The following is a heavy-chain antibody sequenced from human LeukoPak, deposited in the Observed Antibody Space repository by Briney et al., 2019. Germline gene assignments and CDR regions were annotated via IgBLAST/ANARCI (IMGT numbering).Heavy chain of an antibody. CDR1: GYTFTSYY. J-gene: IGHJ3*02. D-gene: IGHD2-8*01. V-gene: IGHV1-46*01. CDR3: ARQRGGQYEDGFDI. Sequence: GASVKVSCKASGYTFTSYYMQWVRQAPGQGLEWMGIINPGGGSTIYAQKFQGRVTLTRDTSTSTVYMELSSLRSGDTAVYYCARQRGGQYEDGFDIWGQGTMVTVSS. CDR2: INPGGGST.